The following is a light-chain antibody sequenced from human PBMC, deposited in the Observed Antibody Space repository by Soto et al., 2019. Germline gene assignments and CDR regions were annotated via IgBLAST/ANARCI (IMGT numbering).Light chain of an antibody. J-gene: IGKJ4*01. Sequence: DIQMTQSPSAMSASVGDRVTISCRASQDIGNHLAWFQQKPGKVPQRLIYDASSLQSGVPSRFSGSGSGTDFTLTISSLQPEDFATYYCQQSYSTPRTFGGGTKVDIK. V-gene: IGKV1-17*03. CDR3: QQSYSTPRT. CDR2: DAS. CDR1: QDIGNH.